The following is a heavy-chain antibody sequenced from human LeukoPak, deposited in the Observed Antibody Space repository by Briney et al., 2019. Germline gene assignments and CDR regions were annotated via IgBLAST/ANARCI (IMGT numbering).Heavy chain of an antibody. CDR2: ITPNSGGT. Sequence: ASVKVSCKASGYTFTGYYMHWVRQAPGQGLEWMGWITPNSGGTNYAQKFQGRVTMTRDTAISTAYMELSRLRSDDTAVYYCAREVFGATMFDYWGQGTLVTVSS. J-gene: IGHJ4*02. CDR1: GYTFTGYY. CDR3: AREVFGATMFDY. V-gene: IGHV1-2*02. D-gene: IGHD1-26*01.